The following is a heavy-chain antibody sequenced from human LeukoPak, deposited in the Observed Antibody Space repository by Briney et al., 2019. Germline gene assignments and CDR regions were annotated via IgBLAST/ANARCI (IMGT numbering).Heavy chain of an antibody. CDR1: GLHFSGTA. Sequence: GGSLRLSCAASGLHFSGTAMSWVRQAPGKGLEWVSAISHDGINAYYADSVKGRFTISRDNSKRTVSLEMSSLTAADTGVYYCAKDGAQYSSGPECDPRGQGALVTVSP. CDR3: AKDGAQYSSGPECDP. J-gene: IGHJ5*02. D-gene: IGHD6-19*01. CDR2: ISHDGINA. V-gene: IGHV3-23*01.